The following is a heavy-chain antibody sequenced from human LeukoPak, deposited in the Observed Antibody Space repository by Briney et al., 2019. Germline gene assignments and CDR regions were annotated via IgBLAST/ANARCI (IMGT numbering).Heavy chain of an antibody. Sequence: GGSLRLSCAASGFTFSSYGMHWVRQAPGKGLEWVAFIRYDGSNKYYADSVQGRFIIPRDNSKDTLYLHMNSLRAEDTAVYYCAKDHVEGSWGDYYYCYLDVWGKGITVTMSS. CDR3: AKDHVEGSWGDYYYCYLDV. CDR2: IRYDGSNK. J-gene: IGHJ6*03. V-gene: IGHV3-30*02. D-gene: IGHD3-16*01. CDR1: GFTFSSYG.